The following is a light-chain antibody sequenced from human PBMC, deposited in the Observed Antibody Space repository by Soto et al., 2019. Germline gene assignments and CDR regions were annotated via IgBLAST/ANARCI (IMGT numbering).Light chain of an antibody. CDR1: QSVSSNY. V-gene: IGKV3-20*01. J-gene: IGKJ4*01. CDR3: KQYGSSPLT. CDR2: GAS. Sequence: EIVLTQSPGTLSLSPGERATLSCRASQSVSSNYLAWYQKKPGQAPRLLTYGASTRATGTPDRFSGSGSGTDFTLTISRLEAEDFAVYHCKQYGSSPLTFGGGAKVEIK.